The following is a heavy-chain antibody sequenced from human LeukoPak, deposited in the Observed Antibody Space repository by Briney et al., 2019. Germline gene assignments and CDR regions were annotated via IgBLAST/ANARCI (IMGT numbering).Heavy chain of an antibody. CDR1: GDSISSGTYY. J-gene: IGHJ3*02. CDR3: ARGPTRAIGFDI. Sequence: SETLSLTCSVSGDSISSGTYYWSWVRQPAGKGLEWIGRIYSSGSTNYNPSLKSRVALSVDTSKNQFSLKLSSVTAADTAVYYCARGPTRAIGFDIWGQGTTVTAS. CDR2: IYSSGST. V-gene: IGHV4-61*02.